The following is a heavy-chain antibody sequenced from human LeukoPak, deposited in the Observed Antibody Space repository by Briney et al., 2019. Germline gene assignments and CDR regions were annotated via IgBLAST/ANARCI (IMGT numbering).Heavy chain of an antibody. J-gene: IGHJ5*02. V-gene: IGHV4-59*01. CDR2: IYSSGST. CDR1: GVSISSYY. Sequence: PSETLSLTCSVSGVSISSYYWSWIRQPPGKGLEWIGYIYSSGSTNYNPSLKSRVTISVDTSKNQFSLKLTSVTAADTAVYYCAKVHLRFPPSDPWAKEPLFIVPS. CDR3: AKVHLRFPPSDP. D-gene: IGHD3-3*01.